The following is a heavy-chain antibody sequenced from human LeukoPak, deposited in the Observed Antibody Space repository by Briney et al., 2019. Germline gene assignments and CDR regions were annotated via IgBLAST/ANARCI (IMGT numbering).Heavy chain of an antibody. J-gene: IGHJ4*02. V-gene: IGHV4-31*03. CDR1: GGSISSGGYY. Sequence: SQTLSLTCTVSGGSISSGGYYWSWIRQHPGKGLEWIGYIYYSGSTYYNASLKNRVTISVDTSKNQFSLKLSSVTAADTAVYYCARGVDSGTSDYWGQGTLVTVSS. D-gene: IGHD6-19*01. CDR3: ARGVDSGTSDY. CDR2: IYYSGST.